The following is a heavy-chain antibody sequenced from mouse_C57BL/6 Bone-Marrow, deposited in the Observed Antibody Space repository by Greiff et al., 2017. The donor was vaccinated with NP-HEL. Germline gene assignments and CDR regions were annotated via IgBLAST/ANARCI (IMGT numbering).Heavy chain of an antibody. Sequence: EVQVVESGPELVKPGDSVKISCKASGYSFTGYFMNWVMQSHGKSLEWIGRINPYNGDTFYNQKLKGKATLTVDKSSSTAHMELRSLTSEDSAVYYCARGGITTVVARYFDVWGTGTTVTVSS. CDR3: ARGGITTVVARYFDV. J-gene: IGHJ1*03. D-gene: IGHD1-1*01. CDR2: INPYNGDT. V-gene: IGHV1-20*01. CDR1: GYSFTGYF.